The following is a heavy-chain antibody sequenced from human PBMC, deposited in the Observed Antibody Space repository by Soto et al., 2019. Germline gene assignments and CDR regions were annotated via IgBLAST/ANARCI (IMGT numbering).Heavy chain of an antibody. D-gene: IGHD3-10*01. V-gene: IGHV4-30-4*01. CDR2: IYCSGST. CDR3: ARIRAQDRCY. J-gene: IGHJ4*02. Sequence: TLSLTCTVSGGSISSGDYYWSWIRQPPGKGLEWIGYIYCSGSTYYNPSLKSRVTISVDTSKNQFSLKLSSVTAADTAVYYCARIRAQDRCYWGQGTLVTVPQ. CDR1: GGSISSGDYY.